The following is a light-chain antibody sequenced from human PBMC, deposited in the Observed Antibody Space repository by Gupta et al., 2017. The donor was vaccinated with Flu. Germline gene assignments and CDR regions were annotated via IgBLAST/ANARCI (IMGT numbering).Light chain of an antibody. J-gene: IGKJ1*01. Sequence: EIVLTQSPGTLSLSPGERATLSCRASQSVRSSYLAWYQQKPGQAPRLLIYGASSRATGIPDRFRGSGSVTDFTLTISRLEPEDFAVYYCQQDCSSPWTFGQGTKVEIK. CDR2: GAS. V-gene: IGKV3-20*01. CDR3: QQDCSSPWT. CDR1: QSVRSSY.